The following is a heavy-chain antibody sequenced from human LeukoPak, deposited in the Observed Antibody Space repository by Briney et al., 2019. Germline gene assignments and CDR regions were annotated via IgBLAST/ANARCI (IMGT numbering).Heavy chain of an antibody. CDR1: GFTVSGNY. V-gene: IGHV3-66*01. Sequence: GGSLRLSCAASGFTVSGNYMSWVRQAPGKGLEWVSIIYSGDSTYYADSVKGRFTISRDNSKNTLYLQMNSLRAEDTAVYYCARVFWEKDGFIGAFDIWGQGTMVTVSS. J-gene: IGHJ3*02. D-gene: IGHD3-3*01. CDR2: IYSGDST. CDR3: ARVFWEKDGFIGAFDI.